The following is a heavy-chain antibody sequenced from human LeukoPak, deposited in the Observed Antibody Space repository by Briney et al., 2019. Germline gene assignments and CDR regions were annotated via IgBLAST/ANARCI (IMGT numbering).Heavy chain of an antibody. CDR1: GFTFSSYW. D-gene: IGHD2-15*01. J-gene: IGHJ4*02. CDR3: ARALKYCSGGSCYSDY. V-gene: IGHV3-7*01. Sequence: PGGSLRLSCVGSGFTFSSYWMTWVRQAPGKGLEWVANIDQDESEKYYVDSVKDRFTISRDNAKNSVYLQMNSLRADDTAVYFCARALKYCSGGSCYSDYWGQGTLVTVSS. CDR2: IDQDESEK.